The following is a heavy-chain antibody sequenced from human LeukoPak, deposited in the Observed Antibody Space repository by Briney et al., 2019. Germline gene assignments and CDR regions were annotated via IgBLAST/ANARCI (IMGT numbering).Heavy chain of an antibody. V-gene: IGHV3-15*01. CDR2: IKSKTDGGTT. CDR3: ARTGSSWSPGGLYAFDI. CDR1: GFTFSNAW. D-gene: IGHD6-6*01. J-gene: IGHJ3*02. Sequence: PGGSLRLSCAASGFTFSNAWMSWVRQAPGKGLEWVGRIKSKTDGGTTDYAAPVKGRFTISRDNSKNTLYLQMNSLRAEDTAVYYCARTGSSWSPGGLYAFDIRGQGTMVTVSS.